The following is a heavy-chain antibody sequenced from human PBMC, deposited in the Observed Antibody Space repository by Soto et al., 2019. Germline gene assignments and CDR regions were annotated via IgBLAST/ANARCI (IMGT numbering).Heavy chain of an antibody. V-gene: IGHV2-5*01. CDR3: AHGSGWLSDY. CDR2: IYWNDDK. J-gene: IGHJ4*02. D-gene: IGHD6-19*01. Sequence: QITLKESGPTLLKPTHTLTLTCTFSGFSLSSSAVGVNWIRQPPGKALEWLALIYWNDDKHYTPSLNGRLTITKDTSKNQVVLTMTNMNPVDTATYYCAHGSGWLSDYWGQGILVTVSS. CDR1: GFSLSSSAVG.